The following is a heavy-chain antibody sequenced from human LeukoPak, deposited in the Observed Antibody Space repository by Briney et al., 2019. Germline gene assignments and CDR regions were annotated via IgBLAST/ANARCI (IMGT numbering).Heavy chain of an antibody. V-gene: IGHV4-59*01. CDR2: IYYSGST. CDR1: GGSISSYY. CDR3: ARVRNSGYDSGIDY. Sequence: SETLSLTCTVSGGSISSYYWSWIRQPPGKGLEWIGYIYYSGSTNYNPSLKRRVTISVDTSKNQFSLKLSSVTAADTAVYYCARVRNSGYDSGIDYWGQGTLVTVSS. J-gene: IGHJ4*02. D-gene: IGHD5-12*01.